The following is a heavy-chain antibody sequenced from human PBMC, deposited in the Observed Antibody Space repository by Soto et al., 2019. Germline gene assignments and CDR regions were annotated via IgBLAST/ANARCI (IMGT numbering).Heavy chain of an antibody. J-gene: IGHJ3*02. CDR2: IWYDGTNK. D-gene: IGHD5-18*01. V-gene: IGHV3-33*01. CDR1: GFIFSNYG. CDR3: ARAGDIVMGTHELGAFDI. Sequence: WGSLRLSCAASGFIFSNYGMHWFRHSSVKGLEWVAVIWYDGTNKYYADSVKGRFTISRDNSKNALYLQMNSLRAEDMAVYYCARAGDIVMGTHELGAFDIWGQGTVVTVSS.